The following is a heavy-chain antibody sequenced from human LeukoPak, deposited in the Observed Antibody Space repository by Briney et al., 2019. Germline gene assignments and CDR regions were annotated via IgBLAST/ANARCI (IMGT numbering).Heavy chain of an antibody. CDR1: GGSISSGGYY. Sequence: SETLSLTCTVSGGSISSGGYYWSWIRQHPGKGLEWIGYIYYSGSTYYNPSLKSRVTISVDTSKNQFSLKLSSVTAADTAVYYCANGYGDYKVSRRQAQNWGQGTLVTVSS. D-gene: IGHD4-17*01. J-gene: IGHJ4*02. V-gene: IGHV4-31*03. CDR3: ANGYGDYKVSRRQAQN. CDR2: IYYSGST.